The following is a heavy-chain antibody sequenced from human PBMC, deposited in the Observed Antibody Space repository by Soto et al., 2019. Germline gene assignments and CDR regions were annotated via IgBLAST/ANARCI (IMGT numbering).Heavy chain of an antibody. Sequence: QVQLVQSGAEVKKPGASVKVSCKVSGYTLNEVAMHRVRQAPGKGLEWLGGFDPDEAGTIYSQHFHGRVTMTDDTSTDTAYMELSSLRSEDTALYFCTTYHGDYNFDHWGQGTLVTVSS. CDR2: FDPDEAGT. J-gene: IGHJ5*02. V-gene: IGHV1-24*01. D-gene: IGHD4-17*01. CDR1: GYTLNEVA. CDR3: TTYHGDYNFDH.